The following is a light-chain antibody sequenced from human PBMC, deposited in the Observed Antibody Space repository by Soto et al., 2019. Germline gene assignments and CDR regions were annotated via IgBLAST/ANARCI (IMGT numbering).Light chain of an antibody. J-gene: IGLJ1*01. CDR2: DVS. CDR3: SSYTSSSTLGV. Sequence: SALTRPASVSGSPGQSITISCTGTSSDVGGYNYVSWYQQHPGKAPKLMIYDVSNRPSGVSNRFSGSKSGNTASLTISGLQAEDEADYYCSSYTSSSTLGVFGTGTKVTVL. CDR1: SSDVGGYNY. V-gene: IGLV2-14*01.